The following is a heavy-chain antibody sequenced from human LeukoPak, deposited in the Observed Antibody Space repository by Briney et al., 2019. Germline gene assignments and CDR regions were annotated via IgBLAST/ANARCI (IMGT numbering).Heavy chain of an antibody. D-gene: IGHD6-13*01. CDR3: AREYSSSWYRVFFFDY. V-gene: IGHV6-1*01. CDR1: GDSVSSNSAA. Sequence: SQTLSLTCAISGDSVSSNSAAWNWIRQSPSRGLEWLGRTYYRSKWYNDYAVSVKSRITINPDTSKNQFSLQLNSVTPEDTAVYYCAREYSSSWYRVFFFDYWGQGTLVTVSS. J-gene: IGHJ4*02. CDR2: TYYRSKWYN.